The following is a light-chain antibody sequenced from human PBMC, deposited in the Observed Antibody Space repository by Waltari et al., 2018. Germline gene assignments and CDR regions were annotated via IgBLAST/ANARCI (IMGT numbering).Light chain of an antibody. Sequence: QSALTQPASVSGSPGQSITISCTGPSTAVGSYTYVSCYQHHPGKAPKLMIHYVNKRPSGVSNRFSGSKSGNTASLTISGLQAEDEADYYCSSYTSISTFYVFGTGTKVTVL. J-gene: IGLJ1*01. V-gene: IGLV2-14*03. CDR3: SSYTSISTFYV. CDR1: STAVGSYTY. CDR2: YVN.